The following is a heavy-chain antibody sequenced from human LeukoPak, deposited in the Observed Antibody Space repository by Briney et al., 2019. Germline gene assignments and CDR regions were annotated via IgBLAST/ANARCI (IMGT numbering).Heavy chain of an antibody. CDR2: INHSGST. V-gene: IGHV4-34*01. J-gene: IGHJ6*03. Sequence: SETLSLTCAVYGGSFSGYYWSWIRQPPGKGLEWIGEINHSGSTNYSPSLKSRVTISVDTSKNQFSLKLSSVTAADTAVYYCARGRTPDAGDYYYYMDVWGKGTTVTVSS. CDR3: ARGRTPDAGDYYYYMDV. CDR1: GGSFSGYY. D-gene: IGHD1-14*01.